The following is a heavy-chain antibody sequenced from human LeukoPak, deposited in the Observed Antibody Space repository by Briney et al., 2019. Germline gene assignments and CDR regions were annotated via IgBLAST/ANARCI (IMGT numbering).Heavy chain of an antibody. CDR2: ISSISTYK. CDR3: AREYYGGNSRSDAFDI. Sequence: GGSLRLSCAASGFTFSSYSMTWVRQAPGKGLEWISSISSISTYKFYADSVKGRFTISRDNAKNSLYLQMNSLRAEDTAVYYCAREYYGGNSRSDAFDIWGQGTMVTVSS. D-gene: IGHD4-23*01. V-gene: IGHV3-21*01. J-gene: IGHJ3*02. CDR1: GFTFSSYS.